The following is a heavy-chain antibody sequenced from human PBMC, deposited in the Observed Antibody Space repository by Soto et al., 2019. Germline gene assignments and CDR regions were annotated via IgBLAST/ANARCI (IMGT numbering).Heavy chain of an antibody. D-gene: IGHD4-17*01. J-gene: IGHJ4*02. CDR3: ARNDRDYGDQIDY. Sequence: QLQLQESGPGLVKSSETLSLTCTVSGGSISSSSYYWGWIRQPPGKGLEWIGSIYYSGSTYYNSSLKSRVPISVATSKNQFSLKVSSVTAADTAVYYCARNDRDYGDQIDYWGQGTLVTVSS. V-gene: IGHV4-39*01. CDR2: IYYSGST. CDR1: GGSISSSSYY.